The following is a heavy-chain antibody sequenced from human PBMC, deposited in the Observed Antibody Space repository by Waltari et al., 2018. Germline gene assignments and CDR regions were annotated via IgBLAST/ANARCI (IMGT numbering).Heavy chain of an antibody. CDR2: IYYSGST. CDR3: ARDRVVVAARGGYNWFDP. V-gene: IGHV4-39*07. D-gene: IGHD2-15*01. J-gene: IGHJ5*02. Sequence: QLQLQESGPGLVKPSETLSLTCTVSGGSISSSSYYWGWIRQPPGKGLEWIGSIYYSGSTYYNPSLKSRVTISVDTSKNQFSLKLSSVTAADTAVYYCARDRVVVAARGGYNWFDPWGQGTLVTVSS. CDR1: GGSISSSSYY.